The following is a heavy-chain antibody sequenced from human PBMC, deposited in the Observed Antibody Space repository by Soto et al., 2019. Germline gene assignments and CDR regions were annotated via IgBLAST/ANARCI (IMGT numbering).Heavy chain of an antibody. Sequence: EVQLVESGGGLVKPGGSLRLSCEASGFTFRNVWLNWVRQAPGKGLEWVGRTKSKTDGGTTLYAESLKGRYTISRDDSKNIPYQQMNCQKTQETGLSSCPRVLEGSGIKASHWGPGTVVIVSS. D-gene: IGHD3-10*01. V-gene: IGHV3-15*07. CDR3: PRVLEGSGIKASH. CDR1: GFTFRNVW. CDR2: TKSKTDGGTT. J-gene: IGHJ4*02.